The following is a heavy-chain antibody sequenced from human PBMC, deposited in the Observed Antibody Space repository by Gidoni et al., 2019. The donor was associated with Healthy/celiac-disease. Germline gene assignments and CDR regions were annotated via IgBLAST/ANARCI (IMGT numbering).Heavy chain of an antibody. CDR1: GFTVSSNY. J-gene: IGHJ3*02. CDR3: ARDSVATLGAFDI. D-gene: IGHD6-19*01. CDR2: IYSGGST. Sequence: EVQLVETGGGLIQPGGSLRLSCAAPGFTVSSNYMSWVRQAPGKGLEWVSVIYSGGSTYYADSVKGRFTISRDNSKNTLYLQMNSLRAEDTAVYYCARDSVATLGAFDIWGQGTMVTVSS. V-gene: IGHV3-53*02.